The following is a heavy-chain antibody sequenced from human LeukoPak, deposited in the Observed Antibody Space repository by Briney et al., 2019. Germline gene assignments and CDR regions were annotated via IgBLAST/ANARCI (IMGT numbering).Heavy chain of an antibody. V-gene: IGHV1-8*02. D-gene: IGHD2-2*01. J-gene: IGHJ6*03. Sequence: ASVKVSCKASGYTFTSYGISWVRQATGQGLEWMGWMNPNSGNTGYAQKFQGRVTMTRNTSISTAYMELSSLRSEDTAVYYCARVNSTSCCVGYYYYYYMDVWGKGTTVTISS. CDR2: MNPNSGNT. CDR3: ARVNSTSCCVGYYYYYYMDV. CDR1: GYTFTSYG.